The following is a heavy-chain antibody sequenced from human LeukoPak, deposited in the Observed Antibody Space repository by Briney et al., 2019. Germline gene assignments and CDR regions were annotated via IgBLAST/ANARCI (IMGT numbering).Heavy chain of an antibody. V-gene: IGHV1-69*04. D-gene: IGHD5-12*01. J-gene: IGHJ4*02. CDR3: ARELYSGHEYYFDY. CDR2: IIPIFGIA. Sequence: GASVKVSCKASGGTFSSYAISWVRQAPGQGLEWMGRIIPIFGIANYAQKFQGRVTITADKSTSTAYMELSSLRSEDTAVYYCARELYSGHEYYFDYWGQGTLVTVSS. CDR1: GGTFSSYA.